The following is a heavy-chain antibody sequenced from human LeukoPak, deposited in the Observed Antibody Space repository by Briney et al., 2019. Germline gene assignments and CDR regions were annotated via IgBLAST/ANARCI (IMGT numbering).Heavy chain of an antibody. D-gene: IGHD3-22*01. CDR2: ISAYNGNT. V-gene: IGHV1-18*01. J-gene: IGHJ4*02. CDR1: GYRFTSYG. Sequence: ASVKVSCKASGYRFTSYGISWVRQAPGQGLEWMGWISAYNGNTNYAQKLQGRVTMTTDTSTSTAYMELRSLRSDDTAVYYCARDLDYTYYYDSSGYYYREDFDYWGQGTLVTVSS. CDR3: ARDLDYTYYYDSSGYYYREDFDY.